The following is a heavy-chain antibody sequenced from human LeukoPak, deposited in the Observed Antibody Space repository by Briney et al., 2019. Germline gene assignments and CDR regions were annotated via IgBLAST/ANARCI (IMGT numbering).Heavy chain of an antibody. J-gene: IGHJ4*02. CDR3: AKDRVGSSSSLVN. CDR2: ISYDGSNK. D-gene: IGHD6-6*01. CDR1: GFTFSSYG. V-gene: IGHV3-30*18. Sequence: GGSLRLSCAASGFTFSSYGMHWVRQAPGKGLEWVAVISYDGSNKYYADSVKGRFTISRDNSKNTLYLQMNSLRAEDTAVYYCAKDRVGSSSSLVNWGQGTLVTVSS.